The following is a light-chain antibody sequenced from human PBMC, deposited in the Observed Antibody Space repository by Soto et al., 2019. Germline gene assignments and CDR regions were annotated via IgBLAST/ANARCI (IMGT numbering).Light chain of an antibody. J-gene: IGLJ2*01. CDR1: SSDVGGYNY. V-gene: IGLV2-8*01. CDR3: SSFAGNNNLV. Sequence: QSALTQPPSASGSPGQSVTISCTGTSSDVGGYNYVSWYQQHPGKAPKLMISEVSKRPSGVPDRFSGSKSGNTASLTVSGLQDEDEAGYYCSSFAGNNNLVFGGGTKLTVL. CDR2: EVS.